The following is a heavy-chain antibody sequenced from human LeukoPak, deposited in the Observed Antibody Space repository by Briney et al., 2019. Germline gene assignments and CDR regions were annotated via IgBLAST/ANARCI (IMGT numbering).Heavy chain of an antibody. V-gene: IGHV3-74*01. CDR3: AREYSSSWDFDY. CDR2: IRGDGSKI. CDR1: EFTFSNYW. Sequence: GGSLRLSCAASEFTFSNYWMHWVRQAPGKGLVWVSRIRGDGSKINYAESVEGRFTISRDNAKNSLYLQMNSLRAEDTAVYYCAREYSSSWDFDYWGQGTLVAISS. D-gene: IGHD6-13*01. J-gene: IGHJ4*02.